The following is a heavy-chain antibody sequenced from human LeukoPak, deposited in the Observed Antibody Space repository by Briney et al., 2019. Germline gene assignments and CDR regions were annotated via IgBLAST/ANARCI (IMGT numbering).Heavy chain of an antibody. CDR2: INHSGST. CDR1: GGSFSGYY. D-gene: IGHD3-3*01. CDR3: ARGGYDFWSAKSPYFDY. J-gene: IGHJ4*02. Sequence: PSETLSLTCAVYGGSFSGYYWSWIRQPPGMGLEWIGEINHSGSTNYNPSLKSRVTISVDTSKNQFSLKLSSVTAADTAVYYCARGGYDFWSAKSPYFDYWGQGTLVTVSS. V-gene: IGHV4-34*01.